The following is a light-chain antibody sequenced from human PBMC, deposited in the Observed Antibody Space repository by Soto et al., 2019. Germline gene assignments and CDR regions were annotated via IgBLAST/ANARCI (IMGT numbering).Light chain of an antibody. V-gene: IGKV1-5*01. Sequence: DIQMTQSPSTLSASVGDRVTITCRASQSISGGLAWYQQKPGKAPNVLIYDASSLQSGVPSRFSGSGSGTEFTLTISSLQPDDFATYYCQQYNSYPLTFGGGTKVEI. CDR1: QSISGG. CDR2: DAS. J-gene: IGKJ4*01. CDR3: QQYNSYPLT.